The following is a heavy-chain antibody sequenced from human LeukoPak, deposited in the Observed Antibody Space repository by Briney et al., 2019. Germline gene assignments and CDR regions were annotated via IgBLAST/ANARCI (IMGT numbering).Heavy chain of an antibody. V-gene: IGHV1-69*04. CDR3: ARGDKYWYFDL. CDR2: IIPILGIA. CDR1: GFNFNDHY. J-gene: IGHJ2*01. Sequence: SVKVSCKASGFNFNDHYMHWVRQAPGQGPEWMGRIIPILGIANYAQKFQGRVTITADKSTSTAYMELSSLRSEDTAVYYCARGDKYWYFDLWGRGTLVTVSS.